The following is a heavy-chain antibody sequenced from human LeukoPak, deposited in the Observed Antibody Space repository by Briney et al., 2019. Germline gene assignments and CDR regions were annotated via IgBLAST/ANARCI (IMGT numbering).Heavy chain of an antibody. CDR2: IYYSGST. V-gene: IGHV4-59*08. D-gene: IGHD5-24*01. Sequence: SETLSLTCTVSGGSISSYYWSWIRQPPGKGLEWIGYIYYSGSTNYNPSLKSRVTISVNTSKNQFSLKLSSVTAADTAVYYCARGGDGYNYFDYWGQGTLVTVSS. CDR1: GGSISSYY. J-gene: IGHJ4*02. CDR3: ARGGDGYNYFDY.